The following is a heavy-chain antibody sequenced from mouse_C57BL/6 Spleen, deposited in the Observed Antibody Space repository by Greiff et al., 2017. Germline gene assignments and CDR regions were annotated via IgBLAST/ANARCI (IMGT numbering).Heavy chain of an antibody. CDR3: ARSNWEGAFDY. D-gene: IGHD4-1*01. Sequence: VQLQQSGPELVKPGASVKISCKASGYTFTDYYMNWVKQSHGKSLEWIGDINPNNGGTSYNQKFKGKATLTVDKSSSTAYMELRSLTSEDSAVYYCARSNWEGAFDYWGQGTTLTVSS. CDR2: INPNNGGT. J-gene: IGHJ2*01. CDR1: GYTFTDYY. V-gene: IGHV1-26*01.